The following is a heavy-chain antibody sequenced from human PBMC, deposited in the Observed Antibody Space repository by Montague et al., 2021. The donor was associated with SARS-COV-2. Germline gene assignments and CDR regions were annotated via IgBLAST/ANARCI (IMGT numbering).Heavy chain of an antibody. J-gene: IGHJ6*02. V-gene: IGHV3-9*01. D-gene: IGHD4-23*01. Sequence: SLSLSWSASGFTFDEYAMHWVRQAPGKGLEWVSGISWNSNKIGYAESVKGRFTASRDNAKNAVYLQMNSLRAEDTALYFCARPFYGGVGTNFFYYYAMDVWGQGTTVTVSS. CDR1: GFTFDEYA. CDR2: ISWNSNKI. CDR3: ARPFYGGVGTNFFYYYAMDV.